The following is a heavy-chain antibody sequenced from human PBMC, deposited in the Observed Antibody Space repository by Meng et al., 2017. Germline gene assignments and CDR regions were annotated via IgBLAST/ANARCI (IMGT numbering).Heavy chain of an antibody. CDR2: IYYSGST. J-gene: IGHJ6*02. D-gene: IGHD4-11*01. CDR1: GGTISSYY. Sequence: SETLSLTCTVSGGTISSYYWSWIRQPPGKGLEWIGYIYYSGSTNYNPSLKSRVTISVDTSKNQFSLKLSNVTAADTTVYYCARGQGRTTYYYYYYGMDVWGQGTTVTVSS. CDR3: ARGQGRTTYYYYYYGMDV. V-gene: IGHV4-59*01.